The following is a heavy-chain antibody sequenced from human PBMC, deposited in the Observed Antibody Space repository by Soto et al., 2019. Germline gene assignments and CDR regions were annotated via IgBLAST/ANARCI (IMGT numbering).Heavy chain of an antibody. CDR1: GYTFISYG. J-gene: IGHJ4*02. V-gene: IGHV1-18*01. D-gene: IGHD3-22*01. CDR2: ISAYHGDT. Sequence: QVQLVQSGAEVKKPGASVKVSCKASGYTFISYGVTWVRQAPGQGLEWMGWISAYHGDTNYAQKLQGRVTMTTDTSTSTAYMELRRLRSDDTAVYYCARAIFPASGSPFDYWGQGTLVIVSS. CDR3: ARAIFPASGSPFDY.